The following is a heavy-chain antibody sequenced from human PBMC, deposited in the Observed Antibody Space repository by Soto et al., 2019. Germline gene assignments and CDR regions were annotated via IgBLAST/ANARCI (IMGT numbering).Heavy chain of an antibody. D-gene: IGHD3-16*01. CDR2: IYYSGST. CDR3: AREGAAGGYYYYGMDV. J-gene: IGHJ6*02. Sequence: SETLSLTCTIPGASLSSCSYYWSWIRQPPVKGLEWIEYIYYSGSTNYNPSLKSRVTISVDMSKNQFSLNLSSVAAADTAVYYCAREGAAGGYYYYGMDVWGQGTTVTVSS. V-gene: IGHV4-61*01. CDR1: GASLSSCSYY.